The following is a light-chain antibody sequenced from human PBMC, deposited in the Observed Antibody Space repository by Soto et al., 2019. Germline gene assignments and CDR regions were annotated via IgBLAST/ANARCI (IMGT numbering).Light chain of an antibody. CDR3: AAWDDSLNGVV. CDR1: GSRIGSNT. V-gene: IGLV1-44*01. CDR2: TND. Sequence: QPVLTQPPSASGTPDQRVTFPGSGGGSRIGSNTVNGYQQLPGTAPKLLIYTNDQRPSGVPDRFSGSKSGTSASLAISGLQSEDEAHYYCAAWDDSLNGVVFGGGTQLTVL. J-gene: IGLJ2*01.